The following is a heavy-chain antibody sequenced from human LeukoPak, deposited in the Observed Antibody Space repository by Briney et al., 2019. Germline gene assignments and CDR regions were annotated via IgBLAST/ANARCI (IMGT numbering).Heavy chain of an antibody. CDR1: GFTFSSYA. CDR2: ISGSGGST. CDR3: AKGDGNFDY. V-gene: IGHV3-23*01. J-gene: IGHJ4*02. Sequence: GGSLRLSCAASGFTFSSYAMSWVRQAPGKGVEGVSAISGSGGSTYYADSVKGRLTISRDNSKNPLYLQMNSLRAEDTAVYYCAKGDGNFDYWGQGTLVTVSS.